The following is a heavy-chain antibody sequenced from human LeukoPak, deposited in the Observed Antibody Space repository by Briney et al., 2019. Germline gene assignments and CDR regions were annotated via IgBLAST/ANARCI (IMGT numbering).Heavy chain of an antibody. V-gene: IGHV1-18*01. CDR1: GYTFTTFG. CDR2: ISTYNGNT. CDR3: ARVGADCSDGNCY. D-gene: IGHD2-15*01. J-gene: IGHJ4*02. Sequence: APVKVSCRASGYTFTTFGITWVRQAPGQGLEWMGWISTYNGNTNYAQNLQGRVTMTTDTSMSTAYMELRSLTSDDTAVYYCARVGADCSDGNCYWGQGTLVTVSS.